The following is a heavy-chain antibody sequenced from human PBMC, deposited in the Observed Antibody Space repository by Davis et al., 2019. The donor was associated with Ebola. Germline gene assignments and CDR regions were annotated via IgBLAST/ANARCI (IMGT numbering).Heavy chain of an antibody. V-gene: IGHV1-69*04. CDR1: GGTFTNYA. CDR3: ASGKWFDP. Sequence: SVKVSCKTSGGTFTNYAVNWVRQAPGQGLEWMGRIIPVVDTKDYAQKFQGRVTLTADKATNTAYMELSGLRFDDTAVYYCASGKWFDPWGQGTLLSVTS. CDR2: IIPVVDTK. D-gene: IGHD1-26*01. J-gene: IGHJ5*02.